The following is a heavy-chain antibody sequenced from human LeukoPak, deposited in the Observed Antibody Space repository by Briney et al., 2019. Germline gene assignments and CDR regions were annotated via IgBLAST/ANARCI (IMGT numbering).Heavy chain of an antibody. CDR3: ARHDGTISLNWFDP. CDR1: GVSISSSAYY. V-gene: IGHV4-39*01. Sequence: SETLSLTCSVSGVSISSSAYYWGWVRQPPGKGLEWIGSIYYGGGTYYNPSLRSRVTISVDTSKNQFSLNLYSVTAADTAVYYCARHDGTISLNWFDPWGQGSLVTVSS. J-gene: IGHJ5*02. CDR2: IYYGGGT. D-gene: IGHD3-3*01.